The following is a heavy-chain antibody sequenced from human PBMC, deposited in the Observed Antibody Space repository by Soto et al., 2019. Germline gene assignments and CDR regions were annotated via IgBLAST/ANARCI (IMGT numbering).Heavy chain of an antibody. V-gene: IGHV3-30-3*01. CDR1: GFTFSSYA. CDR3: AREPNSSGWWGTGISCYFDY. CDR2: ISYDGSNK. D-gene: IGHD6-19*01. J-gene: IGHJ4*02. Sequence: PGGSLRLSCAASGFTFSSYAMHWVRQAPGKGLEWVAVISYDGSNKYYADSVKGRFTISRDNSKNTLYLQMNSLRAEDTAVYYCAREPNSSGWWGTGISCYFDYWGQGTLVTVSS.